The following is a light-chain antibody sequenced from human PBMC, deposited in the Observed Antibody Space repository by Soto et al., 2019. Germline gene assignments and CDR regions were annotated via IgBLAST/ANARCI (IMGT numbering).Light chain of an antibody. J-gene: IGKJ1*01. Sequence: DIQMTQSPSSLSASVGDRVTITCRARQGISNYLAWYQHKPGKVPKLLIYPASTLQSGVTSRFSGSGSGPDFPLTISSLQPEDVATYYCQKYNSAPRTFGQGTKVEIK. CDR2: PAS. CDR1: QGISNY. CDR3: QKYNSAPRT. V-gene: IGKV1-27*01.